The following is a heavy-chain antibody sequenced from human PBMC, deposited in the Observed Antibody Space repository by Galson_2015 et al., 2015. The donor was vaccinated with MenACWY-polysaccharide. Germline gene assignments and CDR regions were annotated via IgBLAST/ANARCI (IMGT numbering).Heavy chain of an antibody. V-gene: IGHV3-23*01. CDR2: ISNRGVA. CDR3: VKDRGPIFGDY. CDR1: GFTFSTYA. Sequence: SLRLSCAASGFTFSTYAMSWVRQAPGKGLDWVPTISNRGVAYYADSVQGRFTISRDNSDDTVHLQMSGLRAEDTAIYFCVKDRGPIFGDYWGQGALVAVSS. J-gene: IGHJ4*02. D-gene: IGHD3-10*01.